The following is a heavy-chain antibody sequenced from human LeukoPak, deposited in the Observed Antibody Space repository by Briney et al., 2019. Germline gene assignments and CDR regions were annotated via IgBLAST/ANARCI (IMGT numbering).Heavy chain of an antibody. D-gene: IGHD6-13*01. CDR1: GYTFTSSD. CDR2: TNPNSGKT. CDR3: ARGRPGLASAGTYDF. V-gene: IGHV1-8*01. Sequence: VASVKVSCKASGYTFTSSDINWVRQAPGQGLEWMGGTNPNSGKTGYARKFQGRVTMTKNTSISTAYMEVSSLGYDDTAIYYCARGRPGLASAGTYDFWGQGTLITVSS. J-gene: IGHJ4*02.